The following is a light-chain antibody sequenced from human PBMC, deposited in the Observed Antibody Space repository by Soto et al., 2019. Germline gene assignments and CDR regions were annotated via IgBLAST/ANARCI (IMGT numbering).Light chain of an antibody. Sequence: IALSQSPPSLSLSPGEIATLSCRASQSFSSYLAWYQQKPGQAPRLLIYDASNRATGIPARFSGSGSGTDFTLTIISLEPEDFTVYYCQQRSILPLTFGGGGIVDIK. J-gene: IGKJ4*01. V-gene: IGKV3-11*01. CDR2: DAS. CDR3: QQRSILPLT. CDR1: QSFSSY.